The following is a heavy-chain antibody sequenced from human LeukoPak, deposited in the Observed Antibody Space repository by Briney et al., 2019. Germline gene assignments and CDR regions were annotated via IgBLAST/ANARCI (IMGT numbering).Heavy chain of an antibody. CDR3: ARRARITMVRGVPGVEWFDP. CDR2: INPNSGGT. CDR1: GYTFTSYD. V-gene: IGHV1-2*02. J-gene: IGHJ5*02. D-gene: IGHD3-10*01. Sequence: ASVKVSCKASGYTFTSYDINWVRQATGQGLEWMGWINPNSGGTNYAQKFQGRVTMTRDTSISTAYMELSRLRSDDTAVYYCARRARITMVRGVPGVEWFDPWGQGTLVTVSS.